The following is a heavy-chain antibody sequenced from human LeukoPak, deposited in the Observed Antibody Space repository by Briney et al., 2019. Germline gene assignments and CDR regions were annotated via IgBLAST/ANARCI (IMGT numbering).Heavy chain of an antibody. CDR2: ITDTGSAT. J-gene: IGHJ4*02. D-gene: IGHD1-14*01. CDR1: GFTFSDNY. V-gene: IGHV3-11*04. CDR3: ARARKGYYFDH. Sequence: KPGGSLRLSCAASGFTFSDNYMIWIHQAPGKGLEWVSYITDTGSATYSADPVKGRFTISRDNAKNSLFLQMNSLRADDTAVYYCARARKGYYFDHWGQGTLVTVSS.